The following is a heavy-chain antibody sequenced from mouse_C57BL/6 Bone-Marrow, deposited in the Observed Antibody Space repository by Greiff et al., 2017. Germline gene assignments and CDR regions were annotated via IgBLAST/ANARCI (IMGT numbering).Heavy chain of an antibody. CDR3: TTLLRFAY. CDR1: GFNIKDDS. Sequence: EVKLQESGAELVRPGASVKLSCTASGFNIKDDSMHWVKQRPEQGLEWIGWIDPENGDTEYASKFQGKATITADTSYNTAYLQLSSLTSEDTAVYYCTTLLRFAYWGQGTLVTVSA. V-gene: IGHV14-4*01. CDR2: IDPENGDT. J-gene: IGHJ3*01. D-gene: IGHD1-1*01.